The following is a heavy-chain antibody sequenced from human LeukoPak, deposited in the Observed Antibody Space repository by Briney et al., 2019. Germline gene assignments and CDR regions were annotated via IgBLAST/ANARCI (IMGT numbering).Heavy chain of an antibody. CDR2: IYPSDSDT. CDR3: ATSSSTGPIDY. CDR1: GYRFTSYW. Sequence: GESLKISFKGSGYRFTSYWIAWVRPMPGKGLEWMGIIYPSDSDTRYSPSFQGQVTISADKSISTAYLQWSSLKASDTAMYYCATSSSTGPIDYWGQGTLVTVSS. V-gene: IGHV5-51*01. D-gene: IGHD3-9*01. J-gene: IGHJ4*02.